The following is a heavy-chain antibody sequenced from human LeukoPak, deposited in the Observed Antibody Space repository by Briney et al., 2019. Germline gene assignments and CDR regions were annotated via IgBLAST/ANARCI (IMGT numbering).Heavy chain of an antibody. J-gene: IGHJ4*02. CDR2: INSDGSST. V-gene: IGHV3-74*01. CDR3: ARSYSSSWYAIDY. Sequence: GGSLRLSCVASGFTFSSYWMHWVRQAPGKGLVWVSRINSDGSSTSYADSVKGRFTISRDNAKNTLYLQMNSLRAEDTAVYYCARSYSSSWYAIDYWGQGTLVTVSS. CDR1: GFTFSSYW. D-gene: IGHD6-13*01.